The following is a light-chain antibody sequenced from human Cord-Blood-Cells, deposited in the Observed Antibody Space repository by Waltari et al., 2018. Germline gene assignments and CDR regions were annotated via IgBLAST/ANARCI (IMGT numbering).Light chain of an antibody. V-gene: IGKV4-1*01. J-gene: IGKJ4*01. CDR3: QQYYSTLT. Sequence: DIVMTQSQDSLAVCLGERATINCKSSQSVLYSSNNKNYLAWYQQKPGQPPKLLIYWASTRESGVPDRFSGSGSGTDFTLTISSLQAEDVAVYYCQQYYSTLTFGGGTKVEIK. CDR2: WAS. CDR1: QSVLYSSNNKNY.